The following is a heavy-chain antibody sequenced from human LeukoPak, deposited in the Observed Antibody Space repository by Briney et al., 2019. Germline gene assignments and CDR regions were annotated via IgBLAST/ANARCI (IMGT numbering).Heavy chain of an antibody. CDR3: ATDRSTMREFDY. V-gene: IGHV3-15*01. D-gene: IGHD3-22*01. J-gene: IGHJ4*02. Sequence: PGGSLRLSCAGSGFTFSNAWMSWVRQAPGKGLEWVGRLNSKADGGTTDYAAPVKGRFTISRDDSKNTLYLQMNSLKTGDTAVYYCATDRSTMREFDYWGQGTLVTVSS. CDR2: LNSKADGGTT. CDR1: GFTFSNAW.